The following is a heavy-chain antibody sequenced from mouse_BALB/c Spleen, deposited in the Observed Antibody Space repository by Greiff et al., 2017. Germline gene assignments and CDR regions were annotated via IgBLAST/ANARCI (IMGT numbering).Heavy chain of an antibody. CDR3: SRWATYGRVAY. CDR2: ILPGSGST. D-gene: IGHD3-1*01. CDR1: GYTFSSYW. Sequence: VQLQQSGAELVKPGASVKISCKASGYTFSSYWIEWVKQRPGHGLEWIGEILPGSGSTNYNEKFKGKATFTADTSSNTAYMQLSSLTSEDSAVYYYSRWATYGRVAYWGQGTLVTVSA. V-gene: IGHV1-9*01. J-gene: IGHJ3*01.